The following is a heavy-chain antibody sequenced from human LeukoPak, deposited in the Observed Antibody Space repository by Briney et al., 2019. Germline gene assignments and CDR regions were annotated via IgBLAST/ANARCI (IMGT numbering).Heavy chain of an antibody. CDR1: GGSVRSTSYY. D-gene: IGHD3-16*02. Sequence: PSETLSLTCSVSGGSVRSTSYYWSWIRQSPGKGLEWIGYIYNTGRTNYNAFLNSRVTISLDTSKNQFSLKLSSVTAADTAVYYCARTPYVWGSYRYFEYFQHWGQGTLVTVSS. V-gene: IGHV4-61*01. J-gene: IGHJ1*01. CDR2: IYNTGRT. CDR3: ARTPYVWGSYRYFEYFQH.